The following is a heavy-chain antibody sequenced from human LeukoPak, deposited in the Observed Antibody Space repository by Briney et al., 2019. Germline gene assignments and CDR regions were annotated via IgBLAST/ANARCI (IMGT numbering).Heavy chain of an antibody. D-gene: IGHD3-9*01. J-gene: IGHJ4*02. V-gene: IGHV4-39*07. CDR2: IYYSGST. Sequence: PSETLSLTCTVSGGSISSSSYYWGWIRQPPGKGLEWIGSIYYSGSTYYNPSLKSQVTISVDTSKNQFSLKLSSVTAADTAVYYCARDVRDYDILTGYYPAYYFDYWGQGTLVTVSS. CDR3: ARDVRDYDILTGYYPAYYFDY. CDR1: GGSISSSSYY.